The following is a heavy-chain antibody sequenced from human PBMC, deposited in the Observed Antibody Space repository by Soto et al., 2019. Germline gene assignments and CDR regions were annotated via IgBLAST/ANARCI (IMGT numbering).Heavy chain of an antibody. D-gene: IGHD3-22*01. CDR1: GFTFSSYG. Sequence: QVQLVESGGGVVQPGTSLRLSCAASGFTFSSYGMHWVRQAPGKGLEWVAFISYDGSNKYYADSVKGRFTISRDNSKNTLYLQLNSLRDEDKGVYFCEKMRDSSYLTVAFYIWGEGTMINVSS. V-gene: IGHV3-30*18. CDR3: EKMRDSSYLTVAFYI. J-gene: IGHJ3*02. CDR2: ISYDGSNK.